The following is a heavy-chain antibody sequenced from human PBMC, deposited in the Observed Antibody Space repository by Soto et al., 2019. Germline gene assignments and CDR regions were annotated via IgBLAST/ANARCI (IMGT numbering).Heavy chain of an antibody. CDR3: ARKVLFCDF. CDR1: GYNFTDFS. J-gene: IGHJ4*02. Sequence: ASVKVACKTSGYNFTDFSITWVRQAPGQGLEWMGWISPYYGNTKYAEKFQDRVTMTADTSTNTVYLELRTLRSGDTAIYYCARKVLFCDFWGLG. V-gene: IGHV1-18*01. CDR2: ISPYYGNT. D-gene: IGHD3-9*01.